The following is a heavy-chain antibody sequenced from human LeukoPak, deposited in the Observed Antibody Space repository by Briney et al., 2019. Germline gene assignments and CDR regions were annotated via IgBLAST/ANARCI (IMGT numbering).Heavy chain of an antibody. V-gene: IGHV3-23*01. CDR3: AKLPGCSNDACSQGDY. J-gene: IGHJ4*02. D-gene: IGHD2-8*01. CDR2: ISGSGDNT. CDR1: GITFSRKA. Sequence: TGGSLKLSCATSGITFSRKAMSWVRQAPGKGLEWVSAISGSGDNTYYVDAVRGRFTISRDNSKNTLYLHMNNLRAEDTAVYYCAKLPGCSNDACSQGDYWGQGTLVIVSS.